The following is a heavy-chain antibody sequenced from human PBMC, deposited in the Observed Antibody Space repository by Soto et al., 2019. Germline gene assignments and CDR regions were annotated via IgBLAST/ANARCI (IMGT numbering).Heavy chain of an antibody. D-gene: IGHD2-2*01. CDR2: ISGSGGST. V-gene: IGHV3-23*01. CDR1: GFTFSSYA. CDR3: AKDQSFDIVVVPAAVVQYYYYGMDV. J-gene: IGHJ6*02. Sequence: GGSLRLSCAASGFTFSSYAMSWVRQAPGKGLEWVSAISGSGGSTYYADSVKGRFTISRDNSKNTLYLQMNSLRAEDTAVYYCAKDQSFDIVVVPAAVVQYYYYGMDVWGQGTTVTVSS.